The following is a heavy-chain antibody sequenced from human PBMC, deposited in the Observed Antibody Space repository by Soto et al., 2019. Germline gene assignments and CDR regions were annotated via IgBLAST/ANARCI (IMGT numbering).Heavy chain of an antibody. CDR3: ARNPAAPHYYGMDV. V-gene: IGHV3-74*01. Sequence: HPGGSLRLSCAASGFTFSSYWMHWVRQAPGKGLVWVSRINSDGSSTSYADSVKGRFTISRDNAKNTLYLQMNSLRAEDTAVYYCARNPAAPHYYGMDVWGQGTTVTVAS. CDR2: INSDGSST. CDR1: GFTFSSYW. J-gene: IGHJ6*02.